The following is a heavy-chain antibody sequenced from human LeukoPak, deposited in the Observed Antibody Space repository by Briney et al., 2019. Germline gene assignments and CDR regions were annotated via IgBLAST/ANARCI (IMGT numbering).Heavy chain of an antibody. D-gene: IGHD6-13*01. CDR2: INPNSGGT. CDR3: ARGGLALGYSYDY. CDR1: GYTFTGYY. Sequence: GASVKVSCKASGYTFTGYYMHWVRQAPGQGLEWMGWINPNSGGTNYAQKFQGRVTMTKDTSISTAYMELSRLRSDDTAVYYCARGGLALGYSYDYWGQGTLVTVSS. V-gene: IGHV1-2*02. J-gene: IGHJ4*02.